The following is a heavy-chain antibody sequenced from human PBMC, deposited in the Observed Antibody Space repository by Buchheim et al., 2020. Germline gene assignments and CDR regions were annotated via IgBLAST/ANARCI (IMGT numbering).Heavy chain of an antibody. CDR3: TNSGFWCLLV. CDR1: GDSISSAQW. D-gene: IGHD6-25*01. J-gene: IGHJ4*02. V-gene: IGHV4-4*02. Sequence: QVQLQESGPGLVKPSETLSLTCAVSGDSISSAQWWSWVRQSPGKGLEWIGEIYHNGRTNYNPSLASRVTISVDKSKNEFSLRLTSVTAADTAVYYCTNSGFWCLLVWGQG. CDR2: IYHNGRT.